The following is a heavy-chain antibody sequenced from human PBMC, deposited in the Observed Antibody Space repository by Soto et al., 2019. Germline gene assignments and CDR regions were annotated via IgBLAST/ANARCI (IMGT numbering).Heavy chain of an antibody. CDR1: GFTFSDYY. CDR2: ISSSSSYT. D-gene: IGHD5-18*01. V-gene: IGHV3-11*06. J-gene: IGHJ6*02. CDR3: ARDGDTAMVTGYYYYGMDV. Sequence: QVQLVESGGGLVKPGGSLRLSCAASGFTFSDYYMSWIRQAPGKGLEWVSYISSSSSYTNYADSVKGRFTISRDNAKNSLYLQMNSLRAEDTAVYYCARDGDTAMVTGYYYYGMDVWGQGTTVTVSS.